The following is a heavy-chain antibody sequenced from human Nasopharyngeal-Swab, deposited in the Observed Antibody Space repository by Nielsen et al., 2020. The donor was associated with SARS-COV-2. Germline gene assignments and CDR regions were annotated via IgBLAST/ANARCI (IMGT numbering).Heavy chain of an antibody. Sequence: ASVKVSCKASGYTFTSYDINWVRQATGQGLEWMGWMNPNSGNTGYAQKFQGRVTMTRSTSISTAYMELSSLRSEDTAVYYCARGRVTMVRGVIGYWGQGTLVTVSS. CDR1: GYTFTSYD. J-gene: IGHJ4*02. V-gene: IGHV1-8*01. D-gene: IGHD3-10*01. CDR3: ARGRVTMVRGVIGY. CDR2: MNPNSGNT.